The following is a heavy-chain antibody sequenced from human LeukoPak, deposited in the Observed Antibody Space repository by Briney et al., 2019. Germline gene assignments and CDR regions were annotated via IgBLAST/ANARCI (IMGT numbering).Heavy chain of an antibody. CDR1: GFTFSSYW. CDR2: INSDGSGT. D-gene: IGHD3-3*01. CDR3: ARAGKLRFLERRNNYFDY. Sequence: GGSLRLSCAASGFTFSSYWMHWVRQAPGKGLVWVSRINSDGSGTSYADSVKGRFTISGDNAKNSLYLQVNSLRAEDTAVYYCARAGKLRFLERRNNYFDYWGQGTLVTVSS. J-gene: IGHJ4*02. V-gene: IGHV3-74*01.